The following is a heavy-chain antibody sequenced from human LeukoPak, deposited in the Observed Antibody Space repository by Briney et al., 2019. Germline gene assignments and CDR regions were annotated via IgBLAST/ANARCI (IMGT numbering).Heavy chain of an antibody. J-gene: IGHJ5*01. CDR2: ISSSGGYM. V-gene: IGHV3-48*03. Sequence: GGSLRLSCAASGFTFSSYEMDWVRQVPEKGLEWISYISSSGGYMYADSVKGRFTISRDNAKNSLSLQMNSLRVEDTGVYYCARHNGWFDYWGQGTLVTVSS. D-gene: IGHD2-8*01. CDR3: ARHNGWFDY. CDR1: GFTFSSYE.